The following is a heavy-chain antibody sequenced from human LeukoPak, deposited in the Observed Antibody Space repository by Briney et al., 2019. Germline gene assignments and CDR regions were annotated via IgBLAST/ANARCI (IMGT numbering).Heavy chain of an antibody. CDR1: GFILTNYF. Sequence: GGSLRLSCAASGFILTNYFMSWVRQAPGKGLEWVASIKHDGSEKYYVDSVRGRFTISRDNTMNSLYLQMSSLRAGDTAVYYCATDRGWRTSGYYLYYFEYWGQGTLVTYSS. CDR3: ATDRGWRTSGYYLYYFEY. J-gene: IGHJ4*02. V-gene: IGHV3-7*01. CDR2: IKHDGSEK. D-gene: IGHD3-3*01.